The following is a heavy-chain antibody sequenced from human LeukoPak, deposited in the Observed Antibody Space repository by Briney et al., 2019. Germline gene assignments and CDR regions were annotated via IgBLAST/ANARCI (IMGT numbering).Heavy chain of an antibody. J-gene: IGHJ4*02. V-gene: IGHV5-51*01. CDR3: ARHNIQLPGFPNFDY. Sequence: PGASLQISCNVSGYTFLNYWIGWVRQLPGKGLEWVGLIYPDGSGTTYSPSFQGQVTISVDNSINTAYLQWSGLKASDSAMYYCARHNIQLPGFPNFDYWGPGTLVIVSS. CDR2: IYPDGSGT. D-gene: IGHD1-1*01. CDR1: GYTFLNYW.